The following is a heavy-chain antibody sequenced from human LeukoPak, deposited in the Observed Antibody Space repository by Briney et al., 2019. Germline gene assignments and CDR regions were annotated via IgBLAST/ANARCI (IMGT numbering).Heavy chain of an antibody. Sequence: GGSLRLSCAASGFTFSSYWMSWVRQAPGKGLEWVANIKQDGSEKYYVDSVKGRFTISRDNAKNSLYLQMNSLRAEDTAVYYCARKDYDSSGAEGDYWGQGTLVTVSS. CDR3: ARKDYDSSGAEGDY. V-gene: IGHV3-7*01. CDR1: GFTFSSYW. CDR2: IKQDGSEK. D-gene: IGHD3-22*01. J-gene: IGHJ4*02.